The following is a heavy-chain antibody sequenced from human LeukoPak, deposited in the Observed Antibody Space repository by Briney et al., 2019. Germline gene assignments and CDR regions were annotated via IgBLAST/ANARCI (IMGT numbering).Heavy chain of an antibody. D-gene: IGHD6-13*01. Sequence: GGSLRLSCAASGFIFSNYAMYWVRQAPGKGLESVAAISTKGGSTSYADSVKGRMTISRDDSKNTLFLQMGSLTTDDMGLYFCARGLRSSSWYGGAFDIWGQGTMVTVSS. CDR1: GFIFSNYA. CDR2: ISTKGGST. J-gene: IGHJ3*02. CDR3: ARGLRSSSWYGGAFDI. V-gene: IGHV3-64*02.